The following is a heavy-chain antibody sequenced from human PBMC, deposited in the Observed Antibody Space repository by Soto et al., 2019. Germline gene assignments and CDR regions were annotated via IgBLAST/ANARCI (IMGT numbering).Heavy chain of an antibody. Sequence: PWVSLRLCCGALGCSFIDYGMHWVRQAPGKGLEWVSYISSSSSTIYYADSVKGRFTISRDNSKNTLYLQMNSLRAEDKAVYYCAREPPGMEVWGQGTTVTVSS. CDR1: GCSFIDYG. CDR2: ISSSSSTI. CDR3: AREPPGMEV. V-gene: IGHV3-48*01. J-gene: IGHJ6*02.